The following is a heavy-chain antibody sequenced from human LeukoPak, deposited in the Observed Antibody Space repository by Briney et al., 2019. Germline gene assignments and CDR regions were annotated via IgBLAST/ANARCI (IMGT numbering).Heavy chain of an antibody. D-gene: IGHD6-13*01. CDR1: GGSISSSSYY. Sequence: SETLSLTCTVSGGSISSSSYYWGWIRQPPGKGLEWIGSIYYSGSTYYNPSLKSRVTISVDTSKNQFSLKLSSVTAADTAVYYRARSLTAADAFDIWGQGTMVTVPS. V-gene: IGHV4-39*07. CDR3: ARSLTAADAFDI. CDR2: IYYSGST. J-gene: IGHJ3*02.